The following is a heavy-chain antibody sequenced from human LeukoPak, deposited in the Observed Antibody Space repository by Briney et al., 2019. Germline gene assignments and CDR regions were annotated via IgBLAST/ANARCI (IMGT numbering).Heavy chain of an antibody. CDR2: ISSSSSTI. J-gene: IGHJ6*03. D-gene: IGHD2-21*02. CDR3: ARDRADIVVVTATVPRGYYYYMDV. Sequence: GGSLRLSCAASGFTFSSYSMNWVRQAPGKGLEWVSYISSSSSTIYYADSVKGRFTISRDNAKNSLYLQMNSLRAEDTAVYYCARDRADIVVVTATVPRGYYYYMDVWGKGTTVTVSS. CDR1: GFTFSSYS. V-gene: IGHV3-48*04.